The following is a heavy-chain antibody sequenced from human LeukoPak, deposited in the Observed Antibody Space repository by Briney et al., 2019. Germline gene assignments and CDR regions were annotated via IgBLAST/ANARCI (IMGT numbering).Heavy chain of an antibody. CDR1: GFSFSNYG. CDR3: TEDRTGATGRDWLDP. V-gene: IGHV3-23*01. J-gene: IGHJ5*02. Sequence: GGSLRLSCATSGFSFSNYGMSWVRQAPGKGLEWVSLISGSGEITYYADSVKGRFTISRDNSENTLYLHLSSLRAEDTAVYYCTEDRTGATGRDWLDPWGQGTLVTVSS. CDR2: ISGSGEIT. D-gene: IGHD1-1*01.